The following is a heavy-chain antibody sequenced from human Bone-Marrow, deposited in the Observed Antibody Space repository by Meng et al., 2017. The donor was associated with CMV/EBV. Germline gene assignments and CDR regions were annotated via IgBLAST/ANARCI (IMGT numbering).Heavy chain of an antibody. D-gene: IGHD2-2*01. J-gene: IGHJ6*02. CDR3: ARLRWRYCSSTSCYGYYYYYGMDV. V-gene: IGHV4-39*01. CDR2: IYYSGST. CDR1: GGSISSSSYY. Sequence: SETLSLTCTVSGGSISSSSYYWGWIRQPPGKGLEWIGSIYYSGSTYYNPSLKSRVTISVDTSKNQFSLKLSSVTAADTAVYYCARLRWRYCSSTSCYGYYYYYGMDVWGQGTTVTVSS.